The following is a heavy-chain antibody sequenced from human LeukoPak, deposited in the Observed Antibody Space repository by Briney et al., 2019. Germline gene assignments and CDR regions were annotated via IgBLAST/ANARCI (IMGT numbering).Heavy chain of an antibody. Sequence: ASVKVSCKASGYTFTSYYMHWVRQAPGQGLEWMGIINPSGGSTSYAQKFQGRVTMTRDMSTSTVYMGLSSLRSEDTAVYYCARMRSDQLLSLDYFDLWAVAPWSLSPQ. CDR2: INPSGGST. CDR1: GYTFTSYY. CDR3: ARMRSDQLLSLDYFDL. D-gene: IGHD2-2*01. V-gene: IGHV1-46*01. J-gene: IGHJ2*01.